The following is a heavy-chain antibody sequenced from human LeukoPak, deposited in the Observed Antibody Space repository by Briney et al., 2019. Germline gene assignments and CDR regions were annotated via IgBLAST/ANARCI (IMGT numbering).Heavy chain of an antibody. CDR2: ISGSGGST. CDR3: AKSAYDSSGYYEWFDP. Sequence: QPGGSLRLSCAASGFTFSSYAMSWVRQAPGKGLEWVSAISGSGGSTYYADSVKGRFTISRDNSKNTLYLQMNSPRAEDTAVYYCAKSAYDSSGYYEWFDPWGQGTLVTVSS. V-gene: IGHV3-23*01. D-gene: IGHD3-22*01. J-gene: IGHJ5*02. CDR1: GFTFSSYA.